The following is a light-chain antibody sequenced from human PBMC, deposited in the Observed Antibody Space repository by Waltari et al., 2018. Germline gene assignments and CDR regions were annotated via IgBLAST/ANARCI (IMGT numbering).Light chain of an antibody. CDR3: ALYMGSGIWV. CDR2: KAN. CDR1: SGSLSTTSY. J-gene: IGLJ3*02. Sequence: QTVVTQEPSLSVSPGGTVTLTCALSSGSLSTTSYATLYQQTPGQASRTVGDKANARTSGVPDRFSGSILGNTAALTITGAQADDESDYYCALYMGSGIWVFGGGTRLTIL. V-gene: IGLV8-61*01.